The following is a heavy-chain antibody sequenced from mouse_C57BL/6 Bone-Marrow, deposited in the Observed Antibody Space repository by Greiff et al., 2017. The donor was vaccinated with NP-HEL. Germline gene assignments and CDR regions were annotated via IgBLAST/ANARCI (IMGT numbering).Heavy chain of an antibody. Sequence: VKLMESGPGLVAPSQSLSITCTVSGFSLTSYGVDWVRQPPGQGLEWLGVIWGGGSTNYNSALMSRLSISKDNSKSQVFLKMNSLQTDDTAMYYCAKRYYYGSSYGYFDVWGTGTTVTVSS. CDR1: GFSLTSYG. CDR2: IWGGGST. J-gene: IGHJ1*03. V-gene: IGHV2-9*01. D-gene: IGHD1-1*01. CDR3: AKRYYYGSSYGYFDV.